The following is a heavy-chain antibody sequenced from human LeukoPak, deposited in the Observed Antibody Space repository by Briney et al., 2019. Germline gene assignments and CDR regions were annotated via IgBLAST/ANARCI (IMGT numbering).Heavy chain of an antibody. CDR1: GFTFSSYG. CDR2: ISYDGSNK. V-gene: IGHV3-30*18. CDR3: AKDPLCSSTSCSILRLGYYYYYYGMDV. D-gene: IGHD2-2*01. Sequence: QPGRSLRLSCAASGFTFSSYGMHWVRQAPGKGLEWVAVISYDGSNKYYADSVKGRFTISRDNSKNTLYLQMNSLRAEDTAVYYCAKDPLCSSTSCSILRLGYYYYYYGMDVWGQGTTVTVSS. J-gene: IGHJ6*02.